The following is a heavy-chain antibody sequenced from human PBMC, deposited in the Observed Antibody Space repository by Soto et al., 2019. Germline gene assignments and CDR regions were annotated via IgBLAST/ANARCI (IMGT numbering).Heavy chain of an antibody. CDR2: ISYDGSNK. J-gene: IGHJ6*02. V-gene: IGHV3-30*18. CDR1: GFTFSSYG. Sequence: GGSLRLSCAASGFTFSSYGMHWFRQAPGKGLEWVAVISYDGSNKYYADSVKGRFTISRDNSKNTLYLQMNSLRAEDTAVYYCAKCVVVVPAAIGTDYYYYGMDVWGQGTTVTVSS. D-gene: IGHD2-2*02. CDR3: AKCVVVVPAAIGTDYYYYGMDV.